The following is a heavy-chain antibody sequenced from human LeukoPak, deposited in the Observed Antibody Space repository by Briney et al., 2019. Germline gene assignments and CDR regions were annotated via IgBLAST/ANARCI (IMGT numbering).Heavy chain of an antibody. V-gene: IGHV4-39*07. Sequence: PSETLSLTCTVSGGSINSSSYYWGWIRQPPGKGLDWIGSIYNSGSTYYNPSLKSRVTMSVDTSRKQVSLNLNSVTAADTAVYYCARDWFCLTRVVTPTAPLSAFDIWGQGTMVTVSS. D-gene: IGHD4-23*01. CDR3: ARDWFCLTRVVTPTAPLSAFDI. J-gene: IGHJ3*02. CDR1: GGSINSSSYY. CDR2: IYNSGST.